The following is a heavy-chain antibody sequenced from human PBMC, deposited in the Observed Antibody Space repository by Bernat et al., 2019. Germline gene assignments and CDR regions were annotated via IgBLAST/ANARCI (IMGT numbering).Heavy chain of an antibody. CDR2: ISYDGSNK. CDR3: ARDLRLAVAGFFFDY. Sequence: QVQLVESGGGVVQPGRSLRLSCAASGFTFSSYAMHWVRQAPGKGLEWVAVISYDGSNKYYADSVKGRLTISRDNSKNTLYLQMNSLRAEDTAVYYCARDLRLAVAGFFFDYWGQGTLVTVSS. D-gene: IGHD6-19*01. J-gene: IGHJ4*02. CDR1: GFTFSSYA. V-gene: IGHV3-30*01.